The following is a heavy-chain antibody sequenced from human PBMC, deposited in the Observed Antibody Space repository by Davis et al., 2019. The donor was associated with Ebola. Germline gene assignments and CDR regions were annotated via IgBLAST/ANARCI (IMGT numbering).Heavy chain of an antibody. V-gene: IGHV3-7*03. CDR2: IKQDGSEK. J-gene: IGHJ4*02. Sequence: GESLKISCAASGFTFSKYWMSWARQAPGKGLEWVANIKQDGSEKYYVDSVKGRFTISRDNAKNSLDLQMNSLRAEDTAVYYCAREYRWGQGTLVTVSS. CDR3: AREYR. CDR1: GFTFSKYW. D-gene: IGHD5-12*01.